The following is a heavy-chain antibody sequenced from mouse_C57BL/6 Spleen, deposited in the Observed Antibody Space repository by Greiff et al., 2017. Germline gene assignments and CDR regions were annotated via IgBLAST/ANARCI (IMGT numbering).Heavy chain of an antibody. CDR2: IYPRSGNT. CDR1: GYTFTSYG. Sequence: SGAELARPGASVKLSCKASGYTFTSYGISWVKQRTGQGLEWIGEIYPRSGNTYYNEKFKGKATLTADKSSSTAYMELRSLTSEDSAVYFCARRDYYGSSLDYWGQGTTLTVSS. CDR3: ARRDYYGSSLDY. J-gene: IGHJ2*01. V-gene: IGHV1-81*01. D-gene: IGHD1-1*01.